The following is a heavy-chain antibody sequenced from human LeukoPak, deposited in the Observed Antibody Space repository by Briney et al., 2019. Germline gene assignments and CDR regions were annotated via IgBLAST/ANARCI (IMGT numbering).Heavy chain of an antibody. CDR3: VRDPHGYYDHNRYFDY. D-gene: IGHD3-22*01. CDR1: GGSISSGSYY. J-gene: IGHJ4*02. Sequence: PSETLSLACTVSGGSISSGSYYWSWIRQPAGKGLEWIGRIYTSGSTNYNPSLKSRVTISVDTSKNQFSLKLSSVTAADTAVYYCVRDPHGYYDHNRYFDYWGQGTLVAVSS. V-gene: IGHV4-61*02. CDR2: IYTSGST.